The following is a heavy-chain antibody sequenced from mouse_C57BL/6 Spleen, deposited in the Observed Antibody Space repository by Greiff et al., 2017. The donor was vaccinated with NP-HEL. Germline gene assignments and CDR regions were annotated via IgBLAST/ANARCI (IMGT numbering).Heavy chain of an antibody. CDR3: GLGLHGWDAMDD. CDR1: GFNINDYY. J-gene: IGHJ4*01. CDR2: IDPEDGET. D-gene: IGHD1-1*02. Sequence: VQLQQSGAELVKPGASVKLSCTASGFNINDYYMHWVKQRTEQGLEWIGRIDPEDGETKYAPKFQGKATITADTSSNTAHLQLSSLTSEDAAVYYCGLGLHGWDAMDDWGQGTSVTVSS. V-gene: IGHV14-2*01.